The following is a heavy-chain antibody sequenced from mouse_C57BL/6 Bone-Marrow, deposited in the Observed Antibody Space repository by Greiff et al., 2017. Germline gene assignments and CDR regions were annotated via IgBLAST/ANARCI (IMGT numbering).Heavy chain of an antibody. CDR3: ARDYSNSYWYFDV. V-gene: IGHV1-85*01. J-gene: IGHJ1*03. Sequence: QVQLQQSGPELVKPGASVKLSCKASGYTFTSYDINWVKQRPGQGLEWIGWIYPRDGSTKYNEKFKGKATLTVATSSSTADMELHSLTSEDSAVYFCARDYSNSYWYFDVWGTGTTVTVSS. CDR1: GYTFTSYD. CDR2: IYPRDGST. D-gene: IGHD1-1*01.